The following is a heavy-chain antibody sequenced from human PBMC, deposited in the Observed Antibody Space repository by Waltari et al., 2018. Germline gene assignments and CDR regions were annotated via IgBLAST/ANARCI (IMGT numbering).Heavy chain of an antibody. CDR3: ARYDLRTPWDGMDV. Sequence: DVHLVESGGGLVQPGGSLGLSCSACGFTFSSHWMSWVRQAPGKGLQYVASIKQDASEKYYLDSVKGRFTISRDNAENSLSLQMNSLRAEDTAIYYCARYDLRTPWDGMDVWGQGTTVTVSS. CDR2: IKQDASEK. D-gene: IGHD3-3*01. V-gene: IGHV3-7*03. J-gene: IGHJ6*02. CDR1: GFTFSSHW.